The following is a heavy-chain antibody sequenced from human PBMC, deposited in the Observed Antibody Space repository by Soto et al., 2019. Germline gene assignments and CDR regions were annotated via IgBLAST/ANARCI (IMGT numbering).Heavy chain of an antibody. D-gene: IGHD5-12*01. CDR2: IVPIVDTP. Sequence: QVQWVQSGAEVRQPASSVKVSCKTSGGTFSSYAISWVRQAPGQGLEWMGGIVPIVDTPTYAQKFQGRVTITADESTSTVYMELSSLRSDDTAVYYCVRVVAIPGYPDNWGQGTLVTVSS. CDR3: VRVVAIPGYPDN. J-gene: IGHJ4*02. CDR1: GGTFSSYA. V-gene: IGHV1-69*12.